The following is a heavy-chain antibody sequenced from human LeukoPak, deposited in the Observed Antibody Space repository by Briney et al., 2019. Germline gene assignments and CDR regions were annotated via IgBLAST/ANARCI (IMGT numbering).Heavy chain of an antibody. CDR3: AKDFWEPLHY. J-gene: IGHJ4*02. V-gene: IGHV3-23*01. Sequence: GGSLRLSCAASGFTFSSFAMSWVRQAPGKGLEWVSGITNSASTFYSDSVRGRFTISRDNSKNTLYLQMNSLRAEDTAVYYCAKDFWEPLHYWGQGTLVTVSS. CDR1: GFTFSSFA. CDR2: ITNSAST. D-gene: IGHD1-26*01.